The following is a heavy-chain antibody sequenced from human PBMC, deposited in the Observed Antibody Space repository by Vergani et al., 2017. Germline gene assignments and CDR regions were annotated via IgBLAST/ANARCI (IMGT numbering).Heavy chain of an antibody. CDR2: VDWSGRST. V-gene: IGHV3-20*04. J-gene: IGHJ4*01. CDR3: VKEKIDLGSYFFDS. CDR1: GFNFDDFA. Sequence: EVLLVDSGGRVERPGGSLRLSCEVSGFNFDDFAMSWVRRAPGKGLEWVSNVDWSGRSTNYADSVKGRFTISRDNAKNTVFLQMHSLRAEDTAIYYCVKEKIDLGSYFFDSWGHGILVTVSS. D-gene: IGHD2/OR15-2a*01.